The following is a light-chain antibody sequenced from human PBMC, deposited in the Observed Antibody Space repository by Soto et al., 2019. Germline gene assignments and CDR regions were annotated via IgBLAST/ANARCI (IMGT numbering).Light chain of an antibody. V-gene: IGKV3-15*01. CDR1: QSVSSN. Sequence: TVMTQSPATLSVSPGERATLSCRASQSVSSNLAWYRQKPGQAPRLLIYGASTRATGIPARFSGSGSGTDFTLTISSLQSEDFAVYYCQQYNNWPITFGQGTRLEI. J-gene: IGKJ5*01. CDR2: GAS. CDR3: QQYNNWPIT.